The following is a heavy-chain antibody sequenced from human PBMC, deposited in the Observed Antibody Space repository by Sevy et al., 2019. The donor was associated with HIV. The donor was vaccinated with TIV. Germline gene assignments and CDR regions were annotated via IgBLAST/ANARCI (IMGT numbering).Heavy chain of an antibody. Sequence: GESLKISCAASGFTFISYSFNWVRQAPGKGLEWLSYISTGRSTIYYADSVKGRFTISRDNAKKSLYLQMNSLRVEDTAVYYCAREGGYSDQGMDVWGQRTTVTVSS. CDR2: ISTGRSTI. CDR1: GFTFISYS. D-gene: IGHD5-18*01. J-gene: IGHJ6*02. CDR3: AREGGYSDQGMDV. V-gene: IGHV3-48*01.